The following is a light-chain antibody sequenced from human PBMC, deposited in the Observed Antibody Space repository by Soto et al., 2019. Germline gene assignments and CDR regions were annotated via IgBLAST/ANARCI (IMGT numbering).Light chain of an antibody. CDR1: RSNIGAYYD. CDR2: GNN. J-gene: IGLJ2*01. CDR3: QSYDSSLNSSI. Sequence: QSVLTQPPSVSGAPGQRVTISCTGSRSNIGAYYDVHWYQQLPGAAPKLLISGNNLRPAGVPDRFSGSTSGTSASLAITGLQAEDDGDYFCQSYDSSLNSSIFGGGTKLTVL. V-gene: IGLV1-40*01.